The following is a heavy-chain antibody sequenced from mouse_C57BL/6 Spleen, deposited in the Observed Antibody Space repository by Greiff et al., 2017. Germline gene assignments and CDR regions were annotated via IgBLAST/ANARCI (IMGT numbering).Heavy chain of an antibody. D-gene: IGHD2-13*01. CDR2: IYPRDGST. J-gene: IGHJ3*01. CDR3: ARATTGEGFAY. Sequence: VHLVESGPELVKPGASVKLSCKASGYTFTSYDINWVKQRPGQGLEWIGWIYPRDGSTKYNEKFKGKATLTVDTSSSTAYMELHSLTSEDSAVYFCARATTGEGFAYWGQGTLVTVSA. V-gene: IGHV1-85*01. CDR1: GYTFTSYD.